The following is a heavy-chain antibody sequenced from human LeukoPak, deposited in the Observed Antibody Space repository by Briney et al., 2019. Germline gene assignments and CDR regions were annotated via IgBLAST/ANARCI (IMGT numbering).Heavy chain of an antibody. V-gene: IGHV4-34*01. J-gene: IGHJ4*02. CDR1: GGSFSGYY. Sequence: PSETLSLTCAVYGGSFSGYYWSWIRQPPGEGLEWIGEINHSGSTNYNPSLKSRVTISVDTSKNQFSLKLSSVTAADTAVYYCARGSPYHYDSSGSDHYYFDYWGQGTLVTVSS. D-gene: IGHD3-22*01. CDR2: INHSGST. CDR3: ARGSPYHYDSSGSDHYYFDY.